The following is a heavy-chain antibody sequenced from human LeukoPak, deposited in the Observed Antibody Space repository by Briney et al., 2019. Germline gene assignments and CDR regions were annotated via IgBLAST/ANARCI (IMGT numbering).Heavy chain of an antibody. V-gene: IGHV3-74*01. CDR3: TRAPTEIGGYYPEYFRH. J-gene: IGHJ1*01. D-gene: IGHD3-22*01. CDR1: GFTFSMYW. Sequence: GGSLRLSCAASGFTFSMYWMHWVRQAPGKGLVWVSRIKSDGSTNYADSVKGRFTISRDNAKNTVSLQMNSLRPEDTGVYYCTRAPTEIGGYYPEYFRHWGQGTLVTVSS. CDR2: IKSDGST.